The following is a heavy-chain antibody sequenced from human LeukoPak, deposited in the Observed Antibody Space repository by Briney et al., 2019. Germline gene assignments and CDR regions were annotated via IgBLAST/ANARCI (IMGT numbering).Heavy chain of an antibody. CDR1: GFTFDDYA. CDR2: ISWNSGSI. D-gene: IGHD3-22*01. Sequence: GGSLRLSCAASGFTFDDYAMHWVRQAPGKGLEWVSGISWNSGSIGYADSVKGRFTISRDNAKNSLYLQMNSLRAEDTALYYCARRYSPYYYHSSGYYSDAFDIWGQGTMVTVSS. J-gene: IGHJ3*02. CDR3: ARRYSPYYYHSSGYYSDAFDI. V-gene: IGHV3-9*01.